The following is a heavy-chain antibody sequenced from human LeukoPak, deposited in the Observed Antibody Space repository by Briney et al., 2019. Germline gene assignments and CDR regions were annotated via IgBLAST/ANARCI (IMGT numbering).Heavy chain of an antibody. CDR2: IYYSGST. Sequence: SETLPLTCTVSGGSISSGGYYWSWIRQHPGKGLEWIGYIYYSGSTYYNPSLKSRVTISVDTSKNQFSLKLSSVTAADTAVYYCAREEVLLWFGDPPGGTKYGMDVWGQGTTVTVSS. V-gene: IGHV4-31*03. J-gene: IGHJ6*02. CDR3: AREEVLLWFGDPPGGTKYGMDV. CDR1: GGSISSGGYY. D-gene: IGHD3-10*01.